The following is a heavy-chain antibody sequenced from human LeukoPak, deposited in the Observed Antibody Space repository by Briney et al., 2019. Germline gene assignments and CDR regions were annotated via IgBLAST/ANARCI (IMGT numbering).Heavy chain of an antibody. Sequence: ASVKVSCKAPGYTFTSYAMNWVRQAPGQGLEWMGWINPNTGNPTYAQGFTGRFVFSLDTSVSTAYLQISSLKAEDTAVYYCARDEDRWELRYMDVWGKGTTVTVSS. V-gene: IGHV7-4-1*02. D-gene: IGHD1-26*01. J-gene: IGHJ6*03. CDR3: ARDEDRWELRYMDV. CDR2: INPNTGNP. CDR1: GYTFTSYA.